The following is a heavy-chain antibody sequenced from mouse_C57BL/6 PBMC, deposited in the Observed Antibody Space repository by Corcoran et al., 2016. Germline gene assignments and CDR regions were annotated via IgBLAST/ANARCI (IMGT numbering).Heavy chain of an antibody. V-gene: IGHV3-6*01. CDR1: GYSITSGYY. CDR3: ARENSVGYFDV. Sequence: DVQLQESGPGLVKPSQSLSLTCSVTGYSITSGYYWNWIRQFPGNKLEWMGYISYDGSNNYNPSLKNRISITRDTSKNQFFLKLNSVTTEDTATYYCARENSVGYFDVWGTGTTVTVSS. CDR2: ISYDGSN. J-gene: IGHJ1*03.